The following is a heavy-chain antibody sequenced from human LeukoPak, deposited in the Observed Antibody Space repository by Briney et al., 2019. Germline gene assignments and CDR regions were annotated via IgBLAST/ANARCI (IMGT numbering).Heavy chain of an antibody. CDR1: GFTFSNYA. D-gene: IGHD3-10*01. CDR3: ARDSTYYYDSGSSGPHYFDN. CDR2: ISSGGTYE. V-gene: IGHV3-30*01. Sequence: GGSLRLSCAASGFTFSNYAMHWVRQAPGKGLEWVSLISSGGTYEYYADSVKGRFTISRDNSKNTLYPQLNRLRAEDTAVYYCARDSTYYYDSGSSGPHYFDNWGQGTLVTVSS. J-gene: IGHJ4*02.